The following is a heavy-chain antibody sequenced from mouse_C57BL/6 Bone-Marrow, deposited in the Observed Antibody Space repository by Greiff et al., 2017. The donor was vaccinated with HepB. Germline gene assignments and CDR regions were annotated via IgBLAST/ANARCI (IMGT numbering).Heavy chain of an antibody. D-gene: IGHD2-4*01. CDR2: IYPRSGNT. CDR3: ARSMITHFDY. CDR1: GYTFTSYG. Sequence: VQGVESGAELARPGASVKLSCKASGYTFTSYGISWVKQRTGQGLEWIGEIYPRSGNTYYNEKFKGKATLTADKSSSTAYMELRSLTSEDSAVYFCARSMITHFDYWGQGTTLTVSS. J-gene: IGHJ2*01. V-gene: IGHV1-81*01.